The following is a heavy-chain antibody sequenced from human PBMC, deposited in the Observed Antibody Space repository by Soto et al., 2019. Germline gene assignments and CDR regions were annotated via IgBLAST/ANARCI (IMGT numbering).Heavy chain of an antibody. CDR1: GYTFTSYN. J-gene: IGHJ4*02. CDR2: MTPNSGNT. V-gene: IGHV1-8*01. Sequence: QVPLVQSGAEVKKPGASVTVSCKASGYTFTSYNINWVRQATGQGLEYLGWMTPNSGNTGYAQKFQGRVTMTRNTAISTAYMELSSLRFADTAVYYCTRGDYWGQGTLVTVSS. CDR3: TRGDY.